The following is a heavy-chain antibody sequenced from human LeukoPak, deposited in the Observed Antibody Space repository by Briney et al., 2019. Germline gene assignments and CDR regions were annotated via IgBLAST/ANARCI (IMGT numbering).Heavy chain of an antibody. V-gene: IGHV5-51*01. CDR2: IYPTDSDT. CDR3: ARRIPAAGTFDY. J-gene: IGHJ4*02. D-gene: IGHD6-25*01. CDR1: GYSFTTYW. Sequence: GESLKISCKASGYSFTTYWIGWVRQMPGKGPEWMAIIYPTDSDTRYSPSFQGQVTISADKSISAAYLQWNSLKASDSAMYYCARRIPAAGTFDYWGQGALVTVSS.